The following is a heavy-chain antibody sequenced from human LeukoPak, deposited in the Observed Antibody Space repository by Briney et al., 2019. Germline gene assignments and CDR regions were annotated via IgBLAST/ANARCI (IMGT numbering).Heavy chain of an antibody. CDR1: GFNFNKYD. D-gene: IGHD6-19*01. CDR2: ITGRSDKT. Sequence: GGSLRLSCAASGFNFNKYDMTWARQAPGKGLEWVSTITGRSDKTYYTDSEKGRFVTSRDNSKDTLYLQMNSLRAEDTALYYCAKDGWLDDLGQGALVTVSS. CDR3: AKDGWLDD. J-gene: IGHJ4*02. V-gene: IGHV3-23*01.